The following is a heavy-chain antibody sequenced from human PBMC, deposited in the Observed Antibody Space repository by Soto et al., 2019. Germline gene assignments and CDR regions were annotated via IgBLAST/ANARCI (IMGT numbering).Heavy chain of an antibody. CDR3: ARVGYSSSSYYYYGMDV. CDR2: INPNSGGT. CDR1: GYTFTGYY. J-gene: IGHJ6*02. D-gene: IGHD6-13*01. Sequence: ASVKVSCQASGYTFTGYYMHWVRQAPGQGLEWMGWINPNSGGTNYAQKFQGWVTMTRDTSISTAYMELSRLRSDDTAVYYCARVGYSSSSYYYYGMDVWGQGTTVTVSS. V-gene: IGHV1-2*04.